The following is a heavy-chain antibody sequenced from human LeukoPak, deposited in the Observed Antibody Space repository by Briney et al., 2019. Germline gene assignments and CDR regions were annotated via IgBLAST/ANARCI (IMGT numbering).Heavy chain of an antibody. D-gene: IGHD3-10*01. V-gene: IGHV4-30-4*01. CDR2: IYYSGST. Sequence: SETLSLTCAVSGGSISSSNWWSWVRQPPGKGLEWIGYIYYSGSTYYNPSLKSRVTISVDTSKNQFSLKLSSVTAADTAVYYCARDRGHDYYYYMDVWGKGTTVTVSS. CDR3: ARDRGHDYYYYMDV. J-gene: IGHJ6*03. CDR1: GGSISSSNW.